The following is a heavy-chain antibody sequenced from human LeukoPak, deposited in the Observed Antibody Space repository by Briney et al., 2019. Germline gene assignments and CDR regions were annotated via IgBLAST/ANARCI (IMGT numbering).Heavy chain of an antibody. Sequence: GESLKISCKGSGYSFTSYWISWVRQMPGKGLEWMGRIDPSDSYTNYSPSFQGHVTISADKSISTAYLQWSSLKASDTAMHYCARHGLLWFGERGDWFDPWGQGTLVTVSS. CDR3: ARHGLLWFGERGDWFDP. CDR2: IDPSDSYT. J-gene: IGHJ5*02. V-gene: IGHV5-10-1*01. CDR1: GYSFTSYW. D-gene: IGHD3-10*01.